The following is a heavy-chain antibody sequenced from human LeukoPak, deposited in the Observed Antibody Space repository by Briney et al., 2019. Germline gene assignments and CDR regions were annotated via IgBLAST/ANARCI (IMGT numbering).Heavy chain of an antibody. CDR2: IYDTGTT. CDR1: GFTVYSNY. CDR3: ARDSRFGELLSH. V-gene: IGHV3-53*01. Sequence: GGSLRLSCAASGFTVYSNYMTWVRQAPGKGLEWVSVIYDTGTTSYADSVKGRFTISRDNSKNTLYLQMNSLRAEDTAVYYCARDSRFGELLSHWGQGTLVTVSS. J-gene: IGHJ4*02. D-gene: IGHD3-10*01.